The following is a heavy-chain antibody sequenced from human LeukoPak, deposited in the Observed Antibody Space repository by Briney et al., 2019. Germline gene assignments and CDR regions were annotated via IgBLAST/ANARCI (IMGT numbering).Heavy chain of an antibody. CDR1: GFTFSSYA. D-gene: IGHD3-22*01. J-gene: IGHJ5*02. Sequence: GGSLRLSCAASGFTFSSYAMHWVRQAPGKGLEWVAVISYDGSNKYYADSVKGRFTISRDNSKNTLYLQMNSLRAEDTAVYYCARDRHDSSGCNWFDPWGQGTLVTVSS. CDR3: ARDRHDSSGCNWFDP. CDR2: ISYDGSNK. V-gene: IGHV3-30-3*01.